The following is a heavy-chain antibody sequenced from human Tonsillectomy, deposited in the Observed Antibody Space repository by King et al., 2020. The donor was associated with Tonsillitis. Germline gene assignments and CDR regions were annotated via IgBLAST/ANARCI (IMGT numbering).Heavy chain of an antibody. CDR1: GFTFNHAW. CDR2: VKSKTDGGTT. J-gene: IGHJ4*02. V-gene: IGHV3-15*07. CDR3: STDGFWNYGTDF. D-gene: IGHD1-7*01. Sequence: VQLVESGGGLVQPGGSLGLSCVVSGFTFNHAWMNWVRQAPGKGLEWVGRVKSKTDGGTTEYGEPVKGRFTISRDDSKNTLYLQMNSLTAEDTAIYYCSTDGFWNYGTDFWGQGTLVTVSS.